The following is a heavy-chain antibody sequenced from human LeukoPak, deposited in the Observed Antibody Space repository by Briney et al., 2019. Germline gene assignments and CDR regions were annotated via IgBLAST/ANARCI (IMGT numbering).Heavy chain of an antibody. CDR2: IYYSGST. CDR1: GGSISSSSYY. D-gene: IGHD6-13*01. J-gene: IGHJ4*02. V-gene: IGHV4-39*02. CDR3: ARDLGYSSSWSLDY. Sequence: SETLSLTCTVSGGSISSSSYYWGWIRQPPGKGLEWIGIIYYSGSTYYNPSLKSRLTISVDTSKNQFSLKLSSVTATDTAMYYCARDLGYSSSWSLDYWGQGTLVTVSS.